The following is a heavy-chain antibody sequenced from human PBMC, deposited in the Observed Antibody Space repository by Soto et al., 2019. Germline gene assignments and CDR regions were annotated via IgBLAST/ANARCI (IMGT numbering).Heavy chain of an antibody. J-gene: IGHJ6*04. CDR3: ASGQWGGYDYYYYGMVV. CDR2: INPNSGGT. Sequence: ASVKVSSEASGYTFTGYYMHWARQAPGQGPEWMGWINPNSGGTDYAQKFQGWVTMTMDTCISTAYIEPSRLRSDDTAVYYCASGQWGGYDYYYYGMVVWGEGTMVTVST. CDR1: GYTFTGYY. D-gene: IGHD5-12*01. V-gene: IGHV1-2*04.